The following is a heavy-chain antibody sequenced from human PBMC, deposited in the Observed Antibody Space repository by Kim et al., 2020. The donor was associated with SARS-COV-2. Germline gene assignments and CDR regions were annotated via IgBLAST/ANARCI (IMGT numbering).Heavy chain of an antibody. CDR2: IYYSGTT. D-gene: IGHD1-26*01. Sequence: SETLSLTCTVSGDSISSTSYYWDWIRQPPRKGLEWIGAIYYSGTTYYNPSLKSRVTTSIDTSKNQFSLKLTSVTDADTAVYFCARHGRDSGSQYGSGFDIWGQGTMVTVSS. J-gene: IGHJ3*02. V-gene: IGHV4-39*01. CDR1: GDSISSTSYY. CDR3: ARHGRDSGSQYGSGFDI.